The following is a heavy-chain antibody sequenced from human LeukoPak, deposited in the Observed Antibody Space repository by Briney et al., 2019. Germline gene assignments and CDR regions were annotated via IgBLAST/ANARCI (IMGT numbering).Heavy chain of an antibody. J-gene: IGHJ4*02. CDR3: ARSRNSIGIGITMIVMVITHFDY. CDR1: GFTFSSYW. CDR2: IKQDGSEK. Sequence: PGGSLRLSCAASGFTFSSYWMSWVRQAPGKGLEWVANIKQDGSEKYYVDSVRGRFTISRDNAKNSLYLQMNSLRAEDTAVYYCARSRNSIGIGITMIVMVITHFDYWGQGTLVTVSS. V-gene: IGHV3-7*01. D-gene: IGHD3-22*01.